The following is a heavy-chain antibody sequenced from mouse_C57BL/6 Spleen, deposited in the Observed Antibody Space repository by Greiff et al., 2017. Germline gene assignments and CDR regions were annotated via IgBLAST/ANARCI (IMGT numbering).Heavy chain of an antibody. CDR1: GFTFSSYG. J-gene: IGHJ1*03. CDR2: ISSGGSYT. Sequence: EVMLVESGGDLVKPGGSLKLSCAASGFTFSSYGMSWVRQTPDKRLEWVATISSGGSYTYYPDSVKGRFTISRDNAKNTLYLQMSSLKSEDTAMYYCARPPTVASEGYFDVWGTGTTVTVSS. D-gene: IGHD1-1*01. V-gene: IGHV5-6*01. CDR3: ARPPTVASEGYFDV.